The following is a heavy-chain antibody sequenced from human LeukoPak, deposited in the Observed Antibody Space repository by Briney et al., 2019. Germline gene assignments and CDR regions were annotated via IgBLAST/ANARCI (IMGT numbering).Heavy chain of an antibody. J-gene: IGHJ4*02. CDR2: IYPGDSDT. CDR1: GSSFTNYW. V-gene: IGHV5-51*01. Sequence: GESLKISCKGSGSSFTNYWIGWVRQMPGKGLEWMGIIYPGDSDTKYSPSFRGQVTISADKSISTAYLQWSSLKASDTAMYYCARRFRAVTGPDYWGQGTLVTVSS. D-gene: IGHD6-19*01. CDR3: ARRFRAVTGPDY.